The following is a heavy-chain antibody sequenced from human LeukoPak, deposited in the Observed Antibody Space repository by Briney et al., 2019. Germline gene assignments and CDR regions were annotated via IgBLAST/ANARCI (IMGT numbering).Heavy chain of an antibody. CDR1: GFTFSSYG. CDR2: IWYDGSNK. D-gene: IGHD6-19*01. V-gene: IGHV3-33*01. J-gene: IGHJ4*02. CDR3: ARDGSSGWYWVDY. Sequence: PGGSRRLSCAASGFTFSSYGMHWVRQAPGKGLEWVAVIWYDGSNKYYADSVKGRFTISRDNSKNTLYLQMNSLRAEDTAVYYCARDGSSGWYWVDYWGQGTLVTVSS.